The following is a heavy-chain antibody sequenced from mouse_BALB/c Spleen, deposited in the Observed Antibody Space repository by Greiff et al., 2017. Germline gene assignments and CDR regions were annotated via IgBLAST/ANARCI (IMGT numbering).Heavy chain of an antibody. V-gene: IGHV6-6*02. CDR1: GFTFSSYW. CDR3: TAYAMDY. Sequence: EVMLVESGGGLVQPGGSMKLSCVASGFTFSSYWMSWVRQSPEKGLEWVAEIRLKSDNYATHYAESVKGKFTISRDDSKSRLYLQMNSLRAEDTGIYYCTAYAMDYWGQGTSVTVSS. J-gene: IGHJ4*01. CDR2: IRLKSDNYAT.